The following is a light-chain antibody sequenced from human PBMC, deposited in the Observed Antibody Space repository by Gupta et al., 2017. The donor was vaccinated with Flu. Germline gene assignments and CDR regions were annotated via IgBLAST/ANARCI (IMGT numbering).Light chain of an antibody. CDR3: SSYTGSGTV. Sequence: QSALTQPASVSGSPGQSITLSCTGTSSDVGAYNYVSWYQQHPGEAPRLMIYEVSYRPSGISNRFSGSKSGNTASLTIFGLQAEDEADYYCSSYTGSGTVFGGGTKVAVL. J-gene: IGLJ3*02. V-gene: IGLV2-14*01. CDR2: EVS. CDR1: SSDVGAYNY.